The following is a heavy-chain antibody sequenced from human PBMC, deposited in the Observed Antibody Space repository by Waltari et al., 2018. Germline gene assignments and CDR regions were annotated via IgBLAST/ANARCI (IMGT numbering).Heavy chain of an antibody. J-gene: IGHJ3*01. CDR2: ISYNGAT. CDR1: VVSITTNRHH. D-gene: IGHD5-12*01. Sequence: QLQLQESGPGLVKPSETLSLTCSVSVVSITTNRHHWGWLRQPPGQGLEWIGTISYNGATYSSPSLRSRVTIFRDTSKNQLSLKLGSVTAADTAFYYCATYIGASLGTAAFDVWGQGTMVTVSS. CDR3: ATYIGASLGTAAFDV. V-gene: IGHV4-39*01.